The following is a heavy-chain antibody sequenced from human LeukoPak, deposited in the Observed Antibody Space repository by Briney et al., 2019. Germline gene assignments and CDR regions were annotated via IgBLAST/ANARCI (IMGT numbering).Heavy chain of an antibody. D-gene: IGHD2-2*01. Sequence: GASVKVSCKASGGTFSSYAIRWVRQAPGQGLEWMGGIIPIFGTANYAQKFQGRVTITADKSTSTAYMELSSLRSEDTAVYYCASGRTDIVVVPATLRNYYFDYWRQGTVVTHSS. CDR3: ASGRTDIVVVPATLRNYYFDY. J-gene: IGHJ4*02. CDR1: GGTFSSYA. V-gene: IGHV1-69*06. CDR2: IIPIFGTA.